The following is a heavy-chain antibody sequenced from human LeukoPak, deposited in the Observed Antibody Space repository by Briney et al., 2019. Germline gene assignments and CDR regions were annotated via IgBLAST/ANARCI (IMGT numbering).Heavy chain of an antibody. Sequence: ASETLSLTCTVSGGSISSYYWSWIRQPPGKGLEWIGYIYYSGSTNYNSSLKSRVTISVDRSKNEFSLKLSSVTTADTAVYYCARHSGWYHWFDPWGQGTLVTVSS. D-gene: IGHD6-19*01. CDR2: IYYSGST. CDR1: GGSISSYY. V-gene: IGHV4-59*08. J-gene: IGHJ5*02. CDR3: ARHSGWYHWFDP.